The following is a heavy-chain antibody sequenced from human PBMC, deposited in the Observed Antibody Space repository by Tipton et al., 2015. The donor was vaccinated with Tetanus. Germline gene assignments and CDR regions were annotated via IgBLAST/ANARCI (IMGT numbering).Heavy chain of an antibody. D-gene: IGHD3-9*01. Sequence: LVKPSETLSLTCTVSGDSVRSGDYQWNWIRQTPGKGLEWLAYISNSGLHNPNYDLKRRITISQDKSKNQFSLKLTSVTPADTAVYCCARANYEIPKKGPFDAWGQGALVIVSS. CDR3: ARANYEIPKKGPFDA. CDR1: GDSVRSGDYQ. J-gene: IGHJ4*02. V-gene: IGHV4-61*08. CDR2: ISNSGLH.